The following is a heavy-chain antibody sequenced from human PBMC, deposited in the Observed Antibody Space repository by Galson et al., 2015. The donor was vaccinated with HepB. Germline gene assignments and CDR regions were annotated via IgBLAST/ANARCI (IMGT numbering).Heavy chain of an antibody. CDR1: GYTFTSYY. CDR3: ARDAGYSYGYRSYYGMDV. CDR2: INPSGGST. J-gene: IGHJ6*02. D-gene: IGHD5-18*01. Sequence: SVKVSCKASGYTFTSYYMHWVRQAPGQGLEWMGIINPSGGSTSYAQKFQGRVTMTRDTSTSTVYMELSSLRSEDTAVYYCARDAGYSYGYRSYYGMDVWGQGTTVTVSS. V-gene: IGHV1-46*01.